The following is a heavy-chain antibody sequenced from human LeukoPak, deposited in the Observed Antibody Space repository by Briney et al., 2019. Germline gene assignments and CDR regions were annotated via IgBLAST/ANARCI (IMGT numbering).Heavy chain of an antibody. V-gene: IGHV1-18*01. CDR2: ISAYTGET. CDR1: GYIFTSYG. D-gene: IGHD2-2*01. J-gene: IGHJ4*02. CDR3: ARARHCSSTTCYYFDY. Sequence: ASVKVSCKTSGYIFTSYGISWVRRAPGQGLEWMGWISAYTGETTHVQKLQGRVTMTTDTSTTTAYMELTSLRSDDTAVYYCARARHCSSTTCYYFDYWGQGTLVTVSS.